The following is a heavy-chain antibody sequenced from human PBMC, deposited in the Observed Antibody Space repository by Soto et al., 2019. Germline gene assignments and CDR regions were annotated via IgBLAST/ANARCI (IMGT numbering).Heavy chain of an antibody. CDR2: MNPNSGNT. CDR3: ARGNTAMADYYYGMDV. J-gene: IGHJ6*02. D-gene: IGHD5-18*01. V-gene: IGHV1-8*01. Sequence: APVNVSCKASGYTFTSYDINWVRQATRQGLEWMGWMNPNSGNTVYAQKLQGRVTMTRNTSISTAYMELSSLRSEDTAVYYCARGNTAMADYYYGMDVWGQGTTVTVSS. CDR1: GYTFTSYD.